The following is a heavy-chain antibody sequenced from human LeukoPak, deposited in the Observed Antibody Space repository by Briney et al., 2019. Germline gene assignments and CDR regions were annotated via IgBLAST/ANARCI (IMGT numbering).Heavy chain of an antibody. V-gene: IGHV4-34*01. Sequence: SETLSLTCAVYGGSFSGYYWSWIRQPPGKGLEWIGEINHSGSTNYNPSLKSRVSISVDTSKNQFSLKLSSVTTAETAVYYCARGRLGYQLLLNWFDPWGQGTLVTVSS. CDR3: ARGRLGYQLLLNWFDP. CDR2: INHSGST. CDR1: GGSFSGYY. J-gene: IGHJ5*02. D-gene: IGHD2-2*01.